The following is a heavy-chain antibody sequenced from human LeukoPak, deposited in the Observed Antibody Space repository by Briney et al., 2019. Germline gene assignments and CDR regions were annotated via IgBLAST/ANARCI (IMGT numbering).Heavy chain of an antibody. CDR1: GFTFSSYA. Sequence: PGGSLRLSCAASGFTFSSYAMSWVRQAPGKGLEWVSAISGSGGSTYYADSVKGRFTISRDNSKNTLYLQMNSLRAEDTAVYYCEKDSWMRGIRPFDYWGQGTLVTVSS. CDR3: EKDSWMRGIRPFDY. V-gene: IGHV3-23*01. D-gene: IGHD3-16*01. CDR2: ISGSGGST. J-gene: IGHJ4*02.